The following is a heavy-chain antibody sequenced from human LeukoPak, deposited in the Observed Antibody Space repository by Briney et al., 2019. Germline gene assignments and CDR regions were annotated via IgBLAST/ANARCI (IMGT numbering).Heavy chain of an antibody. CDR2: IGSSGSII. V-gene: IGHV3-48*03. J-gene: IGHJ6*03. CDR3: ARRGLPSYYMDV. Sequence: GGSLRLSCAASGFTFSSYEMNWVRQAPGKGLEWISYIGSSGSIIYYADSVKGRFTISRVNAKNSLYLQMNNLGAEDTAVYYCARRGLPSYYMDVWGKGTTVTVSS. CDR1: GFTFSSYE.